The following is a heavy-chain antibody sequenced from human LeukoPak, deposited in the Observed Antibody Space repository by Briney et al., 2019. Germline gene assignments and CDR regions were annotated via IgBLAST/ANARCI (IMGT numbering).Heavy chain of an antibody. J-gene: IGHJ4*02. V-gene: IGHV3-13*04. CDR1: GFTFSSYD. CDR3: ARGNILTGYTY. D-gene: IGHD3-9*01. Sequence: GGSLRLSCAASGFTFSSYDMHWVRQATGKGLEWVSAIGTAGDTYYPGSVKGRFTISRENAKNSLYLQMNSLRAGDTAVYYCARGNILTGYTYWGQGTLVTVSS. CDR2: IGTAGDT.